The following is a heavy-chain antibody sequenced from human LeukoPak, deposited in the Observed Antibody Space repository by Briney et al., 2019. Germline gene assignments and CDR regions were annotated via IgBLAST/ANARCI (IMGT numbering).Heavy chain of an antibody. V-gene: IGHV1-69*05. Sequence: ASVKVSCKASGGTFSSYAISWVRQAPGQGLEWMGGIIPIFGTANYAQKFQGWVTMTRDTSISTAYMELSRLRSDDTAVYYCARGSGPPNTSILLWWWEKRYYFDYWGQGTLVTVSS. CDR2: IIPIFGTA. CDR1: GGTFSSYA. CDR3: ARGSGPPNTSILLWWWEKRYYFDY. J-gene: IGHJ4*02. D-gene: IGHD2-21*01.